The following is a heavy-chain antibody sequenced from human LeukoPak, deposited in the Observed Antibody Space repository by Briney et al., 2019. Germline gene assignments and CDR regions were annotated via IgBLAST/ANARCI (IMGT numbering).Heavy chain of an antibody. V-gene: IGHV4-34*01. CDR1: GGSFSGYY. CDR3: AVDLYYYDSSGHPPRD. D-gene: IGHD3-22*01. J-gene: IGHJ4*02. CDR2: INHSGST. Sequence: SETLSLTCAVYGGSFSGYYWSWIRQPPGKGLEWIGEINHSGSTNYNPSLKSRVTISVDTSKNQFSLKLSSVTAADTAVYYCAVDLYYYDSSGHPPRDWGQGTLVTVSS.